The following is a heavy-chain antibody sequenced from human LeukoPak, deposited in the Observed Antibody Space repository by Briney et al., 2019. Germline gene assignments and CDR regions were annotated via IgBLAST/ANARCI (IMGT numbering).Heavy chain of an antibody. CDR3: AKEIGRLGVPLYDY. J-gene: IGHJ4*02. CDR1: GFIFRDYA. Sequence: GGSLRLSCVVSGFIFRDYAKSWDRQAPGEGLEWVAGISDNGGGPYYADSLKGRFTISRDNSKNILYLQMNSLRAEDTAVYYCAKEIGRLGVPLYDYWGRGTLVTASS. D-gene: IGHD3/OR15-3a*01. CDR2: ISDNGGGP. V-gene: IGHV3-23*01.